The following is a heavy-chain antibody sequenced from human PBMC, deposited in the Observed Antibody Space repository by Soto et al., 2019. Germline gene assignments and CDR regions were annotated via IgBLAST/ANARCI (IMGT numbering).Heavy chain of an antibody. V-gene: IGHV3-33*01. CDR3: ARAGYCSSTSCYYYYGMDV. CDR1: GFTFSSYG. J-gene: IGHJ6*02. CDR2: IWYDGSNK. Sequence: SLRLSCAASGFTFSSYGMHWVRQAPGKGLEWVAVIWYDGSNKYYADSVKGRFTISRDNSKNTLYLQMNSLRAEDTAVYYCARAGYCSSTSCYYYYGMDVWGQGTTVTVSS. D-gene: IGHD2-2*03.